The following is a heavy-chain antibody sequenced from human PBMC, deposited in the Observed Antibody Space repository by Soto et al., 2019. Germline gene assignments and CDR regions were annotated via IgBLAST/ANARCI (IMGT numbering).Heavy chain of an antibody. Sequence: GASVKVSCKASGFTFTSSAVQWVRQARGQRLEWIGWIVVGSDYTKSAEKFQERVTITRDMSTSTAYMDLSSLRSEDTAVYYCAAGLIVGVRVDAFDIWGQGTMVNVS. CDR1: GFTFTSSA. V-gene: IGHV1-58*01. J-gene: IGHJ3*02. CDR3: AAGLIVGVRVDAFDI. CDR2: IVVGSDYT. D-gene: IGHD1-26*01.